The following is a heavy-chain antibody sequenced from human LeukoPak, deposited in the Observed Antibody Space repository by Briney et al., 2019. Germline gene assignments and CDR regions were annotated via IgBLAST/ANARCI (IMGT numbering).Heavy chain of an antibody. CDR1: GFTFSSYE. V-gene: IGHV3-48*03. D-gene: IGHD2-15*01. Sequence: GGSLRLSCAASGFTFSSYEMNWVRQAPGKGLEWVSYISSSGSTIYYADSVKGRFTIPRDNAKNSLYLQMKSVRAEDTALYYCARVVGYYYYMDVWGKGTTVTVSS. CDR3: ARVVGYYYYMDV. J-gene: IGHJ6*03. CDR2: ISSSGSTI.